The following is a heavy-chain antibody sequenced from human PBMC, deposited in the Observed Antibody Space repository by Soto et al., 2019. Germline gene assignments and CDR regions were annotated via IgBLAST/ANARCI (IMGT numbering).Heavy chain of an antibody. V-gene: IGHV1-69*12. J-gene: IGHJ4*02. Sequence: QVQLVQSGAEVKKPGSSVKVSCKASGGTFSSYAISWVRQAPGQGLEWMGGIIPIFGTANYAQKFQGRVTIAAEESTSTGYVELSSLRSEDQAVYYCARERGRPRDGYQHFDYWGQGTLVTVSS. CDR3: ARERGRPRDGYQHFDY. CDR1: GGTFSSYA. D-gene: IGHD2-15*01. CDR2: IIPIFGTA.